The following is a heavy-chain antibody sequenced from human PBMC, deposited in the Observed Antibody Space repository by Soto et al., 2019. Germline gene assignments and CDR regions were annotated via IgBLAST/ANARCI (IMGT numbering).Heavy chain of an antibody. J-gene: IGHJ4*02. CDR3: ARHPTPRFGADYFDY. CDR1: GGSISNNIYF. D-gene: IGHD3-3*01. Sequence: SETLSLTCTVSGGSISNNIYFWGWIRQPPGKGLEWIATVHYNGNTYYNPSLISRVAISADTSNNQFSLRLNSVTAADTAVYYCARHPTPRFGADYFDYWGQGDLVTVSS. CDR2: VHYNGNT. V-gene: IGHV4-39*01.